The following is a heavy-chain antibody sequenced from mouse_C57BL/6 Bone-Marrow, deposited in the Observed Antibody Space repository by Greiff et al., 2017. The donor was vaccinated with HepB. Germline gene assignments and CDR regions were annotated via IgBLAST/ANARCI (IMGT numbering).Heavy chain of an antibody. Sequence: QVQLQQPGAELVKPGASVKLSCKASGYTFTSYWMQWVKQRPGPGLEWIGEIDPSDSYTNYNQKFKGKATLTVDTSSSTAYMQLSSLTSEDSAVYYCARAIDYYGSSYAWFAYWGQGTLVTVSA. V-gene: IGHV1-50*01. J-gene: IGHJ3*01. CDR3: ARAIDYYGSSYAWFAY. CDR1: GYTFTSYW. D-gene: IGHD1-1*01. CDR2: IDPSDSYT.